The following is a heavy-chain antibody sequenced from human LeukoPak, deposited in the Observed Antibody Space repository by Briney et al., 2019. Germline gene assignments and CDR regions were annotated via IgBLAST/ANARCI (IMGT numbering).Heavy chain of an antibody. CDR1: GFTFSSYS. Sequence: GGSLRLSCAASGFTFSSYSMNWVRQAPGKGLEWVAEINWHGGRTSYVDSVKGRFTISRDNAKNSLYLQMSSLRAEDTALYYCARRHMDWYLDLWGRGTLLIV. V-gene: IGHV3-20*04. CDR3: ARRHMDWYLDL. J-gene: IGHJ2*01. CDR2: INWHGGRT.